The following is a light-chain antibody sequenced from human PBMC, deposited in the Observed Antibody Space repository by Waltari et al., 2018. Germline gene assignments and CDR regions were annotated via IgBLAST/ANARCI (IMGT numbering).Light chain of an antibody. J-gene: IGLJ3*02. CDR1: SSDIGSYNL. CDR2: EVT. CDR3: CSNAGTDAL. Sequence: QSALTQPASVSGSPGQSITISCTGTSSDIGSYNLVTWYQQPPGKAPKPIIYEVTPRPSGVSNRFSGSKSGNTASLTISGLQAEDEADYYCCSNAGTDALFGGGTKLTVL. V-gene: IGLV2-23*02.